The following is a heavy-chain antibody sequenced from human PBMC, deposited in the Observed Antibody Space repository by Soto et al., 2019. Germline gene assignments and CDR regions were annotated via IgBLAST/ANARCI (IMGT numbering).Heavy chain of an antibody. Sequence: SETLSLTCTVSGGSISSGDYYWSWILQPPGKGLEWIGYIYYSGSTYYNPSLKGRVTISVDTSKNQFSLKLSSVTAADTAVYYCASGPISYYDFWSGLYYFDYWGQGTLVTVSS. CDR2: IYYSGST. D-gene: IGHD3-3*01. V-gene: IGHV4-30-4*01. CDR1: GGSISSGDYY. CDR3: ASGPISYYDFWSGLYYFDY. J-gene: IGHJ4*02.